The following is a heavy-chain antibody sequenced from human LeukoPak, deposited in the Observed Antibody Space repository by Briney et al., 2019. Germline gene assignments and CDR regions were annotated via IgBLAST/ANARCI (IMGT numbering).Heavy chain of an antibody. CDR2: IYYSGST. Sequence: SETLSLTCTASGGSISSSSYYWGWIRQPPGKGLEWIGSIYYSGSTYYNPSLKSRVTISVDTSKNQFSLKLSSVTAADTAVYYCARTFAGSTFDYWGQGTLVTVSS. V-gene: IGHV4-39*01. D-gene: IGHD3-10*01. CDR3: ARTFAGSTFDY. J-gene: IGHJ4*02. CDR1: GGSISSSSYY.